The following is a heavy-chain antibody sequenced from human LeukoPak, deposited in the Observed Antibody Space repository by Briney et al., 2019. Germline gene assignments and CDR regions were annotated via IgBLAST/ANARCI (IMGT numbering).Heavy chain of an antibody. CDR3: ARDSYYIVVVTAIHPPDY. CDR2: IKQDGTEK. CDR1: GFTFSSYW. J-gene: IGHJ4*02. Sequence: PGGSLRLSCTASGFTFSSYWMSWVRQAPGKGLEWVANIKQDGTEKYYVDSVKGRFTISRDNTKNSLYLQMNSLRTEDTAVYYCARDSYYIVVVTAIHPPDYWGQGTLVTVSS. D-gene: IGHD2-21*02. V-gene: IGHV3-7*01.